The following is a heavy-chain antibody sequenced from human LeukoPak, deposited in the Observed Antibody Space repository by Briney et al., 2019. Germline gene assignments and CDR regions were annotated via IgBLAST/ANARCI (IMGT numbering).Heavy chain of an antibody. V-gene: IGHV1-46*01. CDR2: TNPSGGST. Sequence: ASVKVSCKASGYTFTSYYMHWVRQAPGQGLEWMGITNPSGGSTSYAQKFQGRVTMTRDTSTSTVYMELSSLRSEDTAVYYCARAAGPTIFGVVPPRPPTYGMDVWGQGTTVTVSS. CDR1: GYTFTSYY. J-gene: IGHJ6*02. D-gene: IGHD3-3*01. CDR3: ARAAGPTIFGVVPPRPPTYGMDV.